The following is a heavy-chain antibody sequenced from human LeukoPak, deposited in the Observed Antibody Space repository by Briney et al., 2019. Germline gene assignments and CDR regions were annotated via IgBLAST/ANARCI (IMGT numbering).Heavy chain of an antibody. CDR3: ARKQLGYYYYGMDV. J-gene: IGHJ6*02. CDR1: GFTFSSYS. D-gene: IGHD6-13*01. V-gene: IGHV3-21*01. CDR2: ISSSSSYI. Sequence: GGSLRLSCAASGFTFSSYSMNWVRQAPGKGLEWVSSISSSSSYIYYADSVKGRFTISRDNAKNSLYLQMNSLRAEDTAVYYCARKQLGYYYYGMDVWGQGTTVTVSS.